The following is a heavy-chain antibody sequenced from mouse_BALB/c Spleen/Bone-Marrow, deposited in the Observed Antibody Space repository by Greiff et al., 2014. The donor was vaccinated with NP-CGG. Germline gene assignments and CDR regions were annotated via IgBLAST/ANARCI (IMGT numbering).Heavy chain of an antibody. CDR2: IFPGTGTT. Sequence: QVQLQQSGAELVKPGASVKLSCKTSGYTFTSYWIQWVKQRPGQGLGWIGKIFPGTGTTYYNEKLKDKATLTIDTSSSTAYMQLSSLPSEDSTVYVCARKGISTVITTAYYFDYWGQGTTLTVSS. CDR1: GYTFTSYW. V-gene: IGHV1S132*01. CDR3: ARKGISTVITTAYYFDY. D-gene: IGHD2-4*01. J-gene: IGHJ2*01.